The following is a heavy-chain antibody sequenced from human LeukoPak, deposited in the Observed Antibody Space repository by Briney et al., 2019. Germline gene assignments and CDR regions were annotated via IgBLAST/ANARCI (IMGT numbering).Heavy chain of an antibody. D-gene: IGHD6-13*01. Sequence: PGGSLRLSCEASGIMFSSYGIHWVRQAPGKGLEWVAVIWPDGSNKYYVDSVKGRFTISRDNSKNTLWLQMNSLRVEDTAVYYCASAAGAFDFWGQGTMVTVSS. V-gene: IGHV3-33*01. CDR1: GIMFSSYG. CDR3: ASAAGAFDF. J-gene: IGHJ3*01. CDR2: IWPDGSNK.